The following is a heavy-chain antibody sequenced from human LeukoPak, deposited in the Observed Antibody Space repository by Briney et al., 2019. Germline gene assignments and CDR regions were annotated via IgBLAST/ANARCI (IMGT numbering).Heavy chain of an antibody. CDR3: AKGSEWLVLYDY. V-gene: IGHV3-48*01. CDR2: ISSSSSTI. CDR1: GFTFSSYS. J-gene: IGHJ4*02. Sequence: GGSLRLSCAASGFTFSSYSMNWVRQAPGKGLEWVSYISSSSSTIYYADSVKGRFTISRDNSKNTLYLQMNSLRAEDTAVYYCAKGSEWLVLYDYWGQGTLVTVSS. D-gene: IGHD6-19*01.